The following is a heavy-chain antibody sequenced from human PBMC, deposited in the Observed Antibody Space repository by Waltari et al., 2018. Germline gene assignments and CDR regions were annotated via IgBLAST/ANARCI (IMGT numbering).Heavy chain of an antibody. CDR3: ARGGPAIFGVLITKRFDY. Sequence: QVQLVQSGAEVKKPGASVKVSCKASGYTFTAYYIPWERQAPGQGLEWMGRINPNSGGTNYTQKFQGRVTMTRDTSISTAYMELSRLRSDDTAVYYCARGGPAIFGVLITKRFDYWGQGTLVTVSS. D-gene: IGHD3-3*01. J-gene: IGHJ4*02. CDR1: GYTFTAYY. CDR2: INPNSGGT. V-gene: IGHV1-2*06.